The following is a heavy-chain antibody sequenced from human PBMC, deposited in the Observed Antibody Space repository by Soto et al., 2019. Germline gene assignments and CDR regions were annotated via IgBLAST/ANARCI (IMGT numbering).Heavy chain of an antibody. CDR2: IYASGSP. J-gene: IGHJ4*02. D-gene: IGHD3-9*01. V-gene: IGHV4-59*01. CDR3: ARGVGSSPPRY. Sequence: PSETLSLTCTISGGSISVYYWSWIRQSPGQRLEWIGYIYASGSPYYSPSLKTRVTIAADSSKNQISLKLTSATAADTAVYYCARGVGSSPPRYWGRGTLVT. CDR1: GGSISVYY.